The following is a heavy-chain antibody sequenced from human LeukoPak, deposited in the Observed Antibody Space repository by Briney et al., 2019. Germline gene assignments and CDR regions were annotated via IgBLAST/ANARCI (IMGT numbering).Heavy chain of an antibody. V-gene: IGHV3-30*03. CDR3: ARDIQGSGSPETDY. CDR1: GFTFSNYW. J-gene: IGHJ4*02. Sequence: GGSLRLSCAASGFTFSNYWMHWVRQAPGKGLEWVADSVKGRFTISRDNSKNTLYLQMNSLRAEDTAVYYCARDIQGSGSPETDYWGQGTLVTVSS. D-gene: IGHD3-10*01.